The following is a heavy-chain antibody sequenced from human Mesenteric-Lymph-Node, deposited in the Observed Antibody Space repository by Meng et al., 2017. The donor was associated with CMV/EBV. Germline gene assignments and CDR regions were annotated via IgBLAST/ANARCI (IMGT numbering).Heavy chain of an antibody. V-gene: IGHV3-23*01. Sequence: FGNYARDWVSQAPGKGLEWVSVISGSGVNTHYADSVKGRFTISRDNSKNTLYLQMNSLRAEDTAVYYCAKDSMGGFSGYDSGRYFDYWGQGTLVTVSS. CDR2: ISGSGVNT. J-gene: IGHJ4*02. D-gene: IGHD5-12*01. CDR3: AKDSMGGFSGYDSGRYFDY. CDR1: FGNYA.